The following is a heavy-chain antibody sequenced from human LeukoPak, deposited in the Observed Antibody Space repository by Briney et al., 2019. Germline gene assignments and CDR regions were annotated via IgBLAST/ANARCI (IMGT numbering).Heavy chain of an antibody. CDR1: GGTFSSYA. CDR3: ASTHSPRYCSSTSCSGSRFDP. D-gene: IGHD2-2*01. J-gene: IGHJ5*02. CDR2: IIPIFGTA. Sequence: SVKVSYVASGGTFSSYAISWVRQAPGQGLEWMGGIIPIFGTANYAQKFQGRVTITADESTSTAYMELSSLRSEDTAVYYCASTHSPRYCSSTSCSGSRFDPWGQGTLVTVSS. V-gene: IGHV1-69*13.